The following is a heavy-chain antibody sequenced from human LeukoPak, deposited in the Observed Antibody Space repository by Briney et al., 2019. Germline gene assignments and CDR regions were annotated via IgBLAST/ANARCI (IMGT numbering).Heavy chain of an antibody. CDR2: ISGSGGST. CDR1: GFNFFTYG. CDR3: ATTPYGSGSYYNGW. D-gene: IGHD3-10*01. V-gene: IGHV3-23*01. J-gene: IGHJ4*02. Sequence: GRSLRLSCAASGFNFFTYGMHWVRQAPGKGLEWVSAISGSGGSTYYADSVKGRFTISRDNSKNTLYLQMNSLRAEDTAVYYCATTPYGSGSYYNGWWGQGTLVTVSS.